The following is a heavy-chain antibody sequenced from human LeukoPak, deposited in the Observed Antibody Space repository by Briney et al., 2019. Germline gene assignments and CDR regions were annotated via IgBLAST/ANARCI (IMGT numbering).Heavy chain of an antibody. CDR2: IYTSGST. D-gene: IGHD2-2*01. V-gene: IGHV4-4*07. CDR3: ARDRVVPAAYNWFDP. CDR1: GGSFSSYY. J-gene: IGHJ5*02. Sequence: SETLSLTCAVYGGSFSSYYWSWIRQPAGKGLEWIGRIYTSGSTNYNPSLKSRVTTSVDTSKNQFSLKLSSVTAADTAVYYCARDRVVPAAYNWFDPWGQGTLVTVSS.